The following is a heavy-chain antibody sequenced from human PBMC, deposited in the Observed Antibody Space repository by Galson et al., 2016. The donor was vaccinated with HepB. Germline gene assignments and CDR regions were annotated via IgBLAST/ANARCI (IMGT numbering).Heavy chain of an antibody. J-gene: IGHJ6*02. CDR1: GFTFRNYA. D-gene: IGHD6-6*01. CDR3: ARGLGSSRSAGGYYYYGMDV. Sequence: SLRLSCAVSGFTFRNYAMDWVRQAPGKGLEWVAVISYDGNYKYYADSVKGRFTIARDNSKNTLYLQMNSLRAEDTAVYYCARGLGSSRSAGGYYYYGMDVWGRGTLVTVSS. V-gene: IGHV3-30-3*01. CDR2: ISYDGNYK.